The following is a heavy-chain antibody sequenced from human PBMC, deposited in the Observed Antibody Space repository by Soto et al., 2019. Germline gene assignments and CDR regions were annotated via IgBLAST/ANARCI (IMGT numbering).Heavy chain of an antibody. CDR1: GGTFSSYA. J-gene: IGHJ4*02. V-gene: IGHV1-69*01. D-gene: IGHD1-20*01. CDR2: IIPIFGTA. CDR3: AMPYSCNCHFDY. Sequence: QVQLVQSGAEVKKPGSSVKVSCKASGGTFSSYAISWVRQAPGQGLEWMGGIIPIFGTANYAQKFQGRVTITADESTGTGYLELSRLRSEDAAVYYWAMPYSCNCHFDYWGQGTLVSVSS.